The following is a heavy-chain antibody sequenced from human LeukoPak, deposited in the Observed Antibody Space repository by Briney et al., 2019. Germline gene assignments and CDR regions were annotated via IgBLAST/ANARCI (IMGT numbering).Heavy chain of an antibody. V-gene: IGHV4-59*01. CDR1: GDSITNYF. CDR3: ARGRVAYSAYYFDY. CDR2: IYYTGNT. Sequence: KPSETLSLTCTDSGDSITNYFWSWIRQPPGKELEWIGYIYYTGNTNYKPSLQSRVTMSVDTSTNQFSLRLRSVTAADTAVYYCARGRVAYSAYYFDYWGRGTLVTVSS. D-gene: IGHD2-15*01. J-gene: IGHJ4*02.